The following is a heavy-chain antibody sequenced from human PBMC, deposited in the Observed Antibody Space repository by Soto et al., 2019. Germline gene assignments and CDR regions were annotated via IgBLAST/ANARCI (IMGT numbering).Heavy chain of an antibody. CDR1: GFTFTSYW. CDR2: IYPGDSDT. Sequence: GESLKISCRASGFTFTSYWIAWVRQMPGKGLEWMGIIYPGDSDTSYSPSFQGQVTISADKSINTAYLQWSSLKASDTAMYYCAKHEGYCSSTTCSNFDYWGQGTLVTVSS. D-gene: IGHD2-2*01. CDR3: AKHEGYCSSTTCSNFDY. V-gene: IGHV5-51*01. J-gene: IGHJ4*02.